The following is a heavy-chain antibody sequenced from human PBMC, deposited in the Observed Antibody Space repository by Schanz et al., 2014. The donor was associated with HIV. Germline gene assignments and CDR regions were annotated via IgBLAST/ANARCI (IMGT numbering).Heavy chain of an antibody. CDR1: GFTFDDYA. D-gene: IGHD3-3*01. Sequence: EVQLVESGGDLVQPGRSLRLSCAASGFTFDDYAMHWVRQAPGKGLEWVSGISWNSGNIAYADSVRGRFTISRDNAKNSMYLQMNSLRGEDTALYYCARLYYDSWGGKDEYYFDYWGQGTLVTVSS. V-gene: IGHV3-9*01. CDR2: ISWNSGNI. J-gene: IGHJ4*02. CDR3: ARLYYDSWGGKDEYYFDY.